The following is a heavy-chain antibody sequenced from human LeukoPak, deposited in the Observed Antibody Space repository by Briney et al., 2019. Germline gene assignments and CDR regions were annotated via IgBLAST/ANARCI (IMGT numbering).Heavy chain of an antibody. J-gene: IGHJ4*02. CDR3: ARVSHKPPYYYDSSGYCYFDY. V-gene: IGHV4-34*01. D-gene: IGHD3-22*01. CDR1: GGSFSDYY. Sequence: PSETLSLTCAVYGGSFSDYYWSWIRQPPGKGLEWIGEINHSGSTNYNPSLKSRVTISVDTSKNQFSLKLSSVTAADTAVYYCARVSHKPPYYYDSSGYCYFDYWGQGTLVTVSS. CDR2: INHSGST.